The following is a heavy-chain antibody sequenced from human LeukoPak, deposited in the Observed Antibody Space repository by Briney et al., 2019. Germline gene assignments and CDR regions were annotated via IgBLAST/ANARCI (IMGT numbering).Heavy chain of an antibody. CDR2: MWYDGSNK. CDR1: GFTFSSYG. Sequence: GGSLRLSCAASGFTFSSYGMHWVRQAPGKGLEWVAVMWYDGSNKYYADSVKGRFTISRDNSKNTLYLQMNSLRAEDTAVYYCARTPRSSGWPTRYIYYYYYGMDVWGQGTTVTVP. J-gene: IGHJ6*02. D-gene: IGHD6-19*01. CDR3: ARTPRSSGWPTRYIYYYYYGMDV. V-gene: IGHV3-33*01.